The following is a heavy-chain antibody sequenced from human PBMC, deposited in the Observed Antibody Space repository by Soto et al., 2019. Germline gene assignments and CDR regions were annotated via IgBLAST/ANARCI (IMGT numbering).Heavy chain of an antibody. V-gene: IGHV1-18*01. Sequence: GSVEVSCKGFGYTISNYGISWVRQAPGQGLEWMGWISAYNGNTNYAQKLQGRVTMTTDTSTSTAYMELRSLRSDDTAVYYCAREDGGFDYWGQGTLVIVSS. CDR1: GYTISNYG. J-gene: IGHJ4*02. CDR2: ISAYNGNT. D-gene: IGHD3-16*01. CDR3: AREDGGFDY.